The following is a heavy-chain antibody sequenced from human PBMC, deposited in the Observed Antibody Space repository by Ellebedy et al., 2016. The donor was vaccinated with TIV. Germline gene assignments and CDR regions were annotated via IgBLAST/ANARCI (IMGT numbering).Heavy chain of an antibody. CDR3: ARDGSSGSFDY. Sequence: GESLKISXVAFGFTFSTSWMHWVRQAPGKGLEWVSFIGGDSSSKHYADSVKGRFTISRDNAKNSLYLQMNSLRDEDTAFYYCARDGSSGSFDYWGQGTLVTVSS. V-gene: IGHV3-48*02. CDR2: IGGDSSSK. CDR1: GFTFSTSW. J-gene: IGHJ4*02. D-gene: IGHD7-27*01.